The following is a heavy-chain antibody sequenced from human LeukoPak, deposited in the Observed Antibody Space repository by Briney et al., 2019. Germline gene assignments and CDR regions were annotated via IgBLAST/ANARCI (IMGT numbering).Heavy chain of an antibody. V-gene: IGHV5-51*01. CDR1: GYSFTSYW. CDR3: ARGKKRCSGGSCYAGGFDY. CDR2: IYPGDSDT. J-gene: IGHJ4*02. D-gene: IGHD2-15*01. Sequence: HGESLKISCKGSGYSFTSYWIGWVRQMPGKGLEWMGIIYPGDSDTRYSPSFQGQVTISADKSISTAYLQWSSLKASDTAMYYCARGKKRCSGGSCYAGGFDYWGQGTLVTVSS.